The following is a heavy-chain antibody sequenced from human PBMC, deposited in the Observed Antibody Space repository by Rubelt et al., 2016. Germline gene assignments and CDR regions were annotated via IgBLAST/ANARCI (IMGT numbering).Heavy chain of an antibody. V-gene: IGHV4-39*07. CDR2: IYYSGST. D-gene: IGHD1-26*01. J-gene: IGHJ4*02. CDR3: ARRGIVGANSYFDY. CDR1: GGSISSYY. Sequence: QVQLQESGPGLVKPSETLSLTCTVSGGSISSYYWSWIRQPPGKGLEWIGSIYYSGSTYYNPSLKSRVTISVDTSKNQFSLKLSSVTAADTAVYYCARRGIVGANSYFDYWGQGTLVTVSS.